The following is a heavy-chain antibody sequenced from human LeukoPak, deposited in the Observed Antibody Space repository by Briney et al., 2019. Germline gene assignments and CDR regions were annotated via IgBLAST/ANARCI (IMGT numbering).Heavy chain of an antibody. D-gene: IGHD3-16*01. CDR2: IWYDGSNK. CDR3: ARWGPDKILDY. Sequence: HTGSSLRLSCAASGFTFRSHGMHWVRQAPGKGLEWLALIWYDGSNKYYADSVKGRFTISRDNFKNTVDLQMNSLRAEDTAVYYCARWGPDKILDYWGQGTLVTVSS. V-gene: IGHV3-33*01. CDR1: GFTFRSHG. J-gene: IGHJ4*02.